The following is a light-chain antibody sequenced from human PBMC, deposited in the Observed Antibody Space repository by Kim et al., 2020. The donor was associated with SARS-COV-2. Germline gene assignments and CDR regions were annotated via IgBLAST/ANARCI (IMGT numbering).Light chain of an antibody. J-gene: IGLJ2*01. V-gene: IGLV3-21*04. Sequence: YELTQPPSVSVAPGKTARITCGGNNIGSKSVHWYQQKPGQAPVLVIYYDSDRPSGIPERFSGSNSGNTATLTISRVEAGDEADYYCQVWDTSNDHVVFGGGTQLTVL. CDR3: QVWDTSNDHVV. CDR1: NIGSKS. CDR2: YDS.